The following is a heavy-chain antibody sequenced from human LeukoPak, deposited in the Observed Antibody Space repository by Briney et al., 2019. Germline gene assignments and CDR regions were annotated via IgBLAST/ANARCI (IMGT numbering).Heavy chain of an antibody. CDR1: GGTFSSYA. J-gene: IGHJ4*02. D-gene: IGHD1-26*01. CDR3: ARDLGSGSSSPVDY. CDR2: IIPILGIA. V-gene: IGHV1-69*04. Sequence: ASVKVSCKASGGTFSSYAISWVRQAPGQGLEWMGRIIPILGIANYAQKFQGRVTITADKSTSTAYMELSSLRSEDTAVYYCARDLGSGSSSPVDYWGQGTLVTVSS.